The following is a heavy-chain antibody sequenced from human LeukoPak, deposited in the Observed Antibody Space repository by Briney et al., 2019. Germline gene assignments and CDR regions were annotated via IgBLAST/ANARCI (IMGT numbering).Heavy chain of an antibody. CDR3: VKGSAVAGITFDY. V-gene: IGHV3-64D*09. CDR1: GFTLSSYA. D-gene: IGHD6-19*01. CDR2: VSSNGGST. Sequence: GGSLRLSCSASGFTLSSYAMHWVRQAPGKGLEYVWVVSSNGGSTYYADSVKGRFTISRDNSKNTLYLQMSSLRAEDSAVYYCVKGSAVAGITFDYWGQGTLVTVSP. J-gene: IGHJ4*02.